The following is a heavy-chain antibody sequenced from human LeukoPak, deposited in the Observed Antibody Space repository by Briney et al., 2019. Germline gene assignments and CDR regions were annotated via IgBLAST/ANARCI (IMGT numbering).Heavy chain of an antibody. V-gene: IGHV4-38-2*02. J-gene: IGHJ4*02. CDR3: ASNNSNGFDF. CDR2: IFQSVST. D-gene: IGHD6-19*01. Sequence: SGTLSLTCTVSGYSISGGYYWGWIRQPPGKGLEWIGTIFQSVSTYYNPSLKSRVTTSVDTSKNQFSLKLSSVTAADTAVYYCASNNSNGFDFWSQGTLVTVSS. CDR1: GYSISGGYY.